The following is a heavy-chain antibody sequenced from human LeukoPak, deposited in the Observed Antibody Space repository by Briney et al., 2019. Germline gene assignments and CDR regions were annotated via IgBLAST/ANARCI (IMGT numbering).Heavy chain of an antibody. CDR1: GFTFSSYG. J-gene: IGHJ6*02. CDR2: ISYDGSNK. V-gene: IGHV3-30*18. D-gene: IGHD3-10*01. Sequence: GGSLRLSCAASGFTFSSYGMHWVRQAPGKGLEWVAVISYDGSNKYYADSVKGRFTISRDKSKNTLYLQMNSLRAEDTAVYYCAKDGILSGLGSGSYVRYGMDVWGQGTTVTVSS. CDR3: AKDGILSGLGSGSYVRYGMDV.